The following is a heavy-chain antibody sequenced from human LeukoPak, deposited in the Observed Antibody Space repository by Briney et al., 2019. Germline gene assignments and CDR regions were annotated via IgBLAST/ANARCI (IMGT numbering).Heavy chain of an antibody. CDR3: TTDRYCGGDCYEVSS. CDR2: TKSKTDGGTT. Sequence: GGSLRLSCAASGFTFSNAWMSWVRQAPGKGLEWVGRTKSKTDGGTTDYAAPVKGRFTISRDDSKNTLYLQMNSLKTEDTAVYYCTTDRYCGGDCYEVSSWGQGTLVTVSS. CDR1: GFTFSNAW. D-gene: IGHD2-21*02. J-gene: IGHJ4*02. V-gene: IGHV3-15*01.